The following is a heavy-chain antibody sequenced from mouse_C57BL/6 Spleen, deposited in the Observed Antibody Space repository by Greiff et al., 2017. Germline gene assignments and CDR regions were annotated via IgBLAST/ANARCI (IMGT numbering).Heavy chain of an antibody. Sequence: VKLQQSGPELVKPGASVKISCKASGYAFSSSWMNWVKQRPGKGLEWIGRIYPGDGDTNYNGKFKGKATLTADKSSSTAYMQLSSLTSEDSAVYFCARDYYGTPYYFDYWGQGTTLTVSS. V-gene: IGHV1-82*01. J-gene: IGHJ2*01. D-gene: IGHD1-1*01. CDR3: ARDYYGTPYYFDY. CDR2: IYPGDGDT. CDR1: GYAFSSSW.